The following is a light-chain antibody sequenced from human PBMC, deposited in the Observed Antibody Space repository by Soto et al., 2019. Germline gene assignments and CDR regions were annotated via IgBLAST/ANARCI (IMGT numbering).Light chain of an antibody. CDR2: AAS. CDR3: QQYHEWPLT. J-gene: IGKJ4*01. CDR1: QSVSSN. V-gene: IGKV3-15*01. Sequence: EIVMTQSPATLSVSPGERATLAVRASQSVSSNLAWYRQKPGQAPRLLIYAASTRATGIPARFSGSGSGTEFALTISSLQSEDFAVYYCQQYHEWPLTFGGGTKVDIK.